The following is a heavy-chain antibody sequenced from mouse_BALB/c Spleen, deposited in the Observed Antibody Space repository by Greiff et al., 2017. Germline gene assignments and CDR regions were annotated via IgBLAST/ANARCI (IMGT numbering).Heavy chain of an antibody. CDR3: ARHGLGRNYAMDY. CDR1: GFAFSSYD. CDR2: ISSGGGST. Sequence: EVQLVESGGGLVKPGGSLKLSCAASGFAFSSYDMSWVRQTPEKRLEWVAYISSGGGSTYYPDTVKGRFTISRDNAKNTLYLQMSSLKSEDTAMYYCARHGLGRNYAMDYWGQGTSVTVSS. J-gene: IGHJ4*01. V-gene: IGHV5-12-1*01. D-gene: IGHD4-1*01.